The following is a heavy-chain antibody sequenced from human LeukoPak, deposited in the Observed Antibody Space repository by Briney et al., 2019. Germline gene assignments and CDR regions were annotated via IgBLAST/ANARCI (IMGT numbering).Heavy chain of an antibody. CDR2: IYHSGST. CDR1: GGSISSSNW. J-gene: IGHJ6*02. D-gene: IGHD1-26*01. CDR3: ARVIGGSSYYYYGMDV. V-gene: IGHV4-4*02. Sequence: PSETLSLTCAVSGGSISSSNWWSWVRQPPGKGLEWIGEIYHSGSTNYNPSLKSRVTISVDKSKNQFSLKLSSVTAADTAVYYCARVIGGSSYYYYGMDVWGQGTTVTVSS.